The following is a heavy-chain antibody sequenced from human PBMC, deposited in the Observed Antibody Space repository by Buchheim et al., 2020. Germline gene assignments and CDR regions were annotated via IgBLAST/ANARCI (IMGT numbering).Heavy chain of an antibody. J-gene: IGHJ2*01. V-gene: IGHV4-59*01. CDR2: IYYSGST. CDR3: ARDTFKQWPHQYWYFDL. D-gene: IGHD6-19*01. CDR1: GGSISSYY. Sequence: QVQLQESGPGLVKPSETLSLTCTVSGGSISSYYWSWIRQPPGKGLEWIGYIYYSGSTNYNPSLESRVTISVDTSKNQFSLKLSSVTAADTAVYYCARDTFKQWPHQYWYFDLWGRGTL.